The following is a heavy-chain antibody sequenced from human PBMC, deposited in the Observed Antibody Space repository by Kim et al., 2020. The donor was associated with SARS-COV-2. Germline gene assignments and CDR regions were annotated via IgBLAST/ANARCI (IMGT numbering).Heavy chain of an antibody. J-gene: IGHJ4*02. CDR1: GGSVSSGSYY. CDR2: IYYSGST. Sequence: SETLSLTCTVSGGSVSSGSYYWSWIRQPPGKGLEWIGYIYYSGSTNYNPSLKSRVTISVDTSKNQFSLKLSSVTAADTAVYYCARVFVLPYYYDSSGYYDFDYWGQGTLVTVSS. D-gene: IGHD3-22*01. CDR3: ARVFVLPYYYDSSGYYDFDY. V-gene: IGHV4-61*01.